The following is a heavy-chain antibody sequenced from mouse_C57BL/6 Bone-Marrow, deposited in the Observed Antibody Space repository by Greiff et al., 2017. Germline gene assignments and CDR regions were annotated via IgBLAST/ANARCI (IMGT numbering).Heavy chain of an antibody. J-gene: IGHJ2*01. Sequence: VQRVESGAELMKPGASVKLSCKATGYTFTGYWIEWVKQRPGHGLEWIGEILPGSGSTNYNEKFKGKATFTADTSSNTSYMQLSSLTTEDSAIYYGAREGGSSPYYFDYWGQGTTLTVTS. CDR2: ILPGSGST. CDR1: GYTFTGYW. D-gene: IGHD1-1*01. CDR3: AREGGSSPYYFDY. V-gene: IGHV1-9*01.